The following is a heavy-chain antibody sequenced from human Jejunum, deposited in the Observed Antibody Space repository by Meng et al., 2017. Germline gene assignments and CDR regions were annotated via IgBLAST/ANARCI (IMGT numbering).Heavy chain of an antibody. Sequence: QVQLQESGPGLVRPSETLSLICTVSGGSVSSAGYQWGWIRQPPGXGLEWIGYASTNYNPSLKSRVTISLDTSKNQFSLKLSSVTAADTAVYYCARDHWGSLDYWGQGILVTVSS. CDR2: AST. D-gene: IGHD7-27*01. V-gene: IGHV4-61*08. CDR1: GGSVSSAGYQ. J-gene: IGHJ4*02. CDR3: ARDHWGSLDY.